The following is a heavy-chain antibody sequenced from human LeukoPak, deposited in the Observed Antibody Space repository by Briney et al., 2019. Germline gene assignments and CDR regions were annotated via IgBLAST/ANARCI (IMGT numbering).Heavy chain of an antibody. Sequence: GGSLRLSCAASGFTFSNYELNWVRQAPGKGLEWLSYISSSGSTKYYANSVKGRFTISRDNAKNSLYLQMNSLRAEDTAVYYCASDFSHMVATITSGNDYYYGMDVWGQGTTVTVSS. CDR1: GFTFSNYE. D-gene: IGHD5-12*01. CDR2: ISSSGSTK. J-gene: IGHJ6*02. CDR3: ASDFSHMVATITSGNDYYYGMDV. V-gene: IGHV3-48*03.